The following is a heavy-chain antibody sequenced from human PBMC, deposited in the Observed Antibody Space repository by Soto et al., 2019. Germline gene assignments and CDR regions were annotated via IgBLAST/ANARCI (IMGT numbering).Heavy chain of an antibody. Sequence: QVQLQESGPRLVKPSETLSLTCIVSGGSISNYYWSWIRQPPGKGLEWIGYIYYSGSTNYNPSLQSRVTISVDTSKTQSSLKLSSVTAADTAVYYCARAVLPATAPFDYWGQGTLVTVSS. CDR3: ARAVLPATAPFDY. D-gene: IGHD2-2*01. V-gene: IGHV4-59*01. CDR1: GGSISNYY. CDR2: IYYSGST. J-gene: IGHJ4*02.